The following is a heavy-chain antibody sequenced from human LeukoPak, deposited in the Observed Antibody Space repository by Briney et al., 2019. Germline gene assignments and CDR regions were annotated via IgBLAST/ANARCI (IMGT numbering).Heavy chain of an antibody. D-gene: IGHD6-13*01. J-gene: IGHJ5*02. V-gene: IGHV6-1*01. CDR1: GDSVSSNSAA. Sequence: SQTLSLACAISGDSVSSNSAAWNWIRQSPSRGLEWLGRTYYRSKWYNDYAVSVKSRITINPDTSKNQFSLQLSSVTREETAVYYCASSGAAQNWFDPWGQGTLVTVSS. CDR2: TYYRSKWYN. CDR3: ASSGAAQNWFDP.